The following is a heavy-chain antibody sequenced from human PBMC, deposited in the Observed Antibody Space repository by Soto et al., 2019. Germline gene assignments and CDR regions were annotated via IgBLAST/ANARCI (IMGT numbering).Heavy chain of an antibody. CDR2: MNPNSGNT. Sequence: GASVKVSCKASGYTFTSYDINWVRQATGQGLEWMGWMNPNSGNTGYAQKFQGRVTMTRNTSISTAYMELSSPRSEDTAVYYCARGCSSTSCYGLDLYYYGMDVWGQGTTVTVSS. J-gene: IGHJ6*02. V-gene: IGHV1-8*01. CDR1: GYTFTSYD. CDR3: ARGCSSTSCYGLDLYYYGMDV. D-gene: IGHD2-2*01.